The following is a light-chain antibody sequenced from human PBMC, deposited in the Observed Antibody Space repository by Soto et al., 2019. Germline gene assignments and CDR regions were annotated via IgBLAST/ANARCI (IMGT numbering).Light chain of an antibody. V-gene: IGLV2-11*01. CDR3: ASHAGSSHAWV. CDR1: SSDVGGYQF. CDR2: EVT. J-gene: IGLJ3*02. Sequence: QSVLTQPRSVSGSPGQSVTISCTGTSSDVGGYQFVSWYQQYPGKASKVMIYEVTKRPSGVPDRFSGSKSGNTASLTVSGLQADDEADYYCASHAGSSHAWVFGGGTKLTVL.